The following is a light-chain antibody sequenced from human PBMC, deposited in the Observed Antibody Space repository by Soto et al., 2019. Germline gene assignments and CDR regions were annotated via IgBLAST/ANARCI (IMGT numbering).Light chain of an antibody. V-gene: IGKV3-20*01. CDR1: QSVSSSF. Sequence: EFVLTQSPCTLSLSPGERATLSCRASQSVSSSFLAWYQQKPGQAPRILIYGASTRATGIPDRFSGSGSGTDFTLTISSMEPEDFAVYYCQQYGSSPPLTFGGGTKVEIK. CDR2: GAS. J-gene: IGKJ4*01. CDR3: QQYGSSPPLT.